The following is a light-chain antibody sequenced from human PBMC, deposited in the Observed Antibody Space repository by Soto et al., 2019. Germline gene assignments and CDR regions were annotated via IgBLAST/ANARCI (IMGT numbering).Light chain of an antibody. J-gene: IGKJ1*01. CDR3: EQYGSSPRT. CDR1: QSVSSN. V-gene: IGKV3-20*01. CDR2: GAS. Sequence: EIVMTQSPATLSVSPGERATLSCRASQSVSSNLAWYQQKPGQAPRLLIYGASSRATGIPDRFSGSGSGTDFTLSISTVEPEDFAVYYCEQYGSSPRTFGHGTKLDI.